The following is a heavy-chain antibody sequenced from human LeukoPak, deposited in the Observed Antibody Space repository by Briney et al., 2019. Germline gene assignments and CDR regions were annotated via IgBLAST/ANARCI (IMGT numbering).Heavy chain of an antibody. D-gene: IGHD1-26*01. CDR2: ISADKVNT. J-gene: IGHJ2*01. CDR1: GYTFTSYG. CDR3: ARGTRGRGDWYFDL. V-gene: IGHV1-18*01. Sequence: ASVKVSCTASGYTFTSYGFSWVRQAPGQGLEWMAWISADKVNTNYAQKLQDRVTMSADTSTSTAYMELRSLTSDDTAVYYCARGTRGRGDWYFDLWGRGTLVTVSS.